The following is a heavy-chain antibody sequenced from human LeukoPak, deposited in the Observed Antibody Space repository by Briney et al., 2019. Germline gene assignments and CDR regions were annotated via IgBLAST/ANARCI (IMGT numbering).Heavy chain of an antibody. V-gene: IGHV1-2*02. CDR2: INPNSGGT. Sequence: ASVKVSCKASGYTFTGYYMHWVRQAPGQGLEWMGWINPNSGGTNYAQKFQGGVTMTRDTSISTAYMELSRLRSDDTAVYYCARDSSDGYYYYMDVWGKGTTVTVSS. J-gene: IGHJ6*03. CDR1: GYTFTGYY. CDR3: ARDSSDGYYYYMDV. D-gene: IGHD6-6*01.